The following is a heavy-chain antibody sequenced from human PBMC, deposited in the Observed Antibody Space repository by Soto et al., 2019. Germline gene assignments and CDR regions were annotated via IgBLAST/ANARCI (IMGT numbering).Heavy chain of an antibody. CDR3: AKDSGGGDHDAFDI. Sequence: ASVKVSCKASGYTFTSYGISWVRQAPGQGLEWMGWISAYNGNTNYAQKPQGRVTMTTDTSTSTAYMELRSLRSDDTAVYYCAKDSGGGDHDAFDIGGQGKMVTVSS. CDR2: ISAYNGNT. D-gene: IGHD3-10*01. V-gene: IGHV1-18*01. CDR1: GYTFTSYG. J-gene: IGHJ3*02.